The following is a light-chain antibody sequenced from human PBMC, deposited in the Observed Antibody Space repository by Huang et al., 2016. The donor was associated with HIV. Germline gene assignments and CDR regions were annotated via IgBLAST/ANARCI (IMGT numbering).Light chain of an antibody. CDR3: QQYNNWPPWT. Sequence: EIVMTQSPATLSVSPGERATLSCRASQSVSSNLAWYQQKPGQASMLLIYGASTRATGIPARFSGSGSGTEFTLTISSLQSEDFAVYYCQQYNNWPPWTFGQGTKVEIK. CDR2: GAS. CDR1: QSVSSN. V-gene: IGKV3-15*01. J-gene: IGKJ1*01.